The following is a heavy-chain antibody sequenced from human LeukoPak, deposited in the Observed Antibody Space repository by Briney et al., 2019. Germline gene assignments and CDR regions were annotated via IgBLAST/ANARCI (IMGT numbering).Heavy chain of an antibody. Sequence: PGRSLRLSCAASAFTFRNYAMHWVRQAPGKGLEWVAVISHDERNIYYADSVKGRFTISRDNSKNTLYLQMNSLRAEDTAVYYCAKDRTGLLVVPAALDYWGQETLVTVSS. CDR1: AFTFRNYA. CDR2: ISHDERNI. CDR3: AKDRTGLLVVPAALDY. J-gene: IGHJ4*02. D-gene: IGHD2-2*01. V-gene: IGHV3-30*18.